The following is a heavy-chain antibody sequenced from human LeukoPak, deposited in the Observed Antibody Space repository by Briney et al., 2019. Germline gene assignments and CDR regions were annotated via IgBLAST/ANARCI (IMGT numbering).Heavy chain of an antibody. Sequence: SETLSLTCTVSGASISSYYWSWIRQPPGKGLEWVGYIYYSGNTKYNPSLNSRVTISVDTSKNQFSLKLSSVTAADTAVYYCARQLGYCSTTSSYPWFDPWGQGTLVTVSS. D-gene: IGHD2-2*01. CDR3: ARQLGYCSTTSSYPWFDP. CDR2: IYYSGNT. J-gene: IGHJ5*02. CDR1: GASISSYY. V-gene: IGHV4-59*01.